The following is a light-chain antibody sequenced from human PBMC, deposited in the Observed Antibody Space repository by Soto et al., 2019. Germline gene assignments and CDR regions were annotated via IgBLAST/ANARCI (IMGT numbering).Light chain of an antibody. CDR1: QIILSN. CDR2: GAS. Sequence: EIVMTQSPATLSVSPGASFTLSCRASQIILSNLAWYQQKPGQAPRLLIYGASTRATGIPARFSGSGSGTEFTLTISSLQSEDFAGYYCQQYNNWPITVGQGTRLEIK. V-gene: IGKV3-15*01. J-gene: IGKJ5*01. CDR3: QQYNNWPIT.